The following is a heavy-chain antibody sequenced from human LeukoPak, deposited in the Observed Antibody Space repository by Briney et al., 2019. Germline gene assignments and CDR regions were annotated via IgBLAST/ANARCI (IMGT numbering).Heavy chain of an antibody. V-gene: IGHV4-59*08. CDR3: AASARRLQLGAFDI. D-gene: IGHD5-12*01. Sequence: SETLSLTCTVSGGSISSYYWSWIRQPPGKGLEWIGYIYYSGSTNYNPSLKSRVTISVDTSKNQFSLKLSSVTAADTAVYYCAASARRLQLGAFDIWGQGTMVTVSS. CDR1: GGSISSYY. CDR2: IYYSGST. J-gene: IGHJ3*02.